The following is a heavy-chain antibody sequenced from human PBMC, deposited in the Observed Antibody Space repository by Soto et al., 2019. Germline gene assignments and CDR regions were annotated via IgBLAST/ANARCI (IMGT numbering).Heavy chain of an antibody. CDR3: ARAAAAAVAHRPWFDP. CDR2: ISGYNGNT. J-gene: IGHJ5*01. V-gene: IGHV1-18*01. Sequence: ASVKVSCKASGYTFRSYGISWVRQAPGQGLEWMGWISGYNGNTHYSQKFQGKVTMTTDKSTSTAYMELSNLRSDDTAVYYCARAAAAAVAHRPWFDPWGQGTLVTVSS. CDR1: GYTFRSYG. D-gene: IGHD6-13*01.